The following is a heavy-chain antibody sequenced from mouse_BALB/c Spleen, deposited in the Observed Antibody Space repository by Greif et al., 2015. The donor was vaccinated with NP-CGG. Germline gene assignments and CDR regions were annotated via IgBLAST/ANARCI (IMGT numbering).Heavy chain of an antibody. V-gene: IGHV14-1*02. CDR1: GFNIKDYY. Sequence: VQLQQSGAELVRPGALVKLSCKASGFNIKDYYMHWVKQRPEQGLEWIGWIDPENGNTIYDPKFQGKASITADTSSNTAYLQLSSLTSEDTAVYYCARRGDQFAYWGQGTLVTVSA. CDR3: ARRGDQFAY. J-gene: IGHJ3*01. D-gene: IGHD2-13*01. CDR2: IDPENGNT.